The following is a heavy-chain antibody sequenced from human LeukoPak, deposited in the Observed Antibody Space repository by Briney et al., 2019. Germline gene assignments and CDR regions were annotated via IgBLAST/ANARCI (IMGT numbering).Heavy chain of an antibody. CDR2: ISSSSSTI. D-gene: IGHD2-2*01. Sequence: GGSLRLSCAASGFTFSSYSMNWVRQAPGKGLEWVSYISSSSSTIYYADSVKGRFTISRDNAKNSLYLQMNSLRAEDTAVYYCAREKDIVVVPPLETPFDYWGQGTLVTVSS. V-gene: IGHV3-48*01. J-gene: IGHJ4*02. CDR3: AREKDIVVVPPLETPFDY. CDR1: GFTFSSYS.